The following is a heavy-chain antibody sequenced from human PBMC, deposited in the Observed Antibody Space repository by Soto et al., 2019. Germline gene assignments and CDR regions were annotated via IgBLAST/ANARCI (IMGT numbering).Heavy chain of an antibody. CDR3: AWNIVVVPADYYFAY. CDR1: GGSISSGGYY. D-gene: IGHD2-2*01. V-gene: IGHV4-31*03. Sequence: QVQLQESGPGLVKPSQTLSPTCTVSGGSISSGGYYWSWIRQHPGKGLEWLGYIYYSGSTYYNPSLKSRVTISVDTSKYQFSLKLSFVTAADTAVYYCAWNIVVVPADYYFAYWGQGALVTVSS. CDR2: IYYSGST. J-gene: IGHJ4*02.